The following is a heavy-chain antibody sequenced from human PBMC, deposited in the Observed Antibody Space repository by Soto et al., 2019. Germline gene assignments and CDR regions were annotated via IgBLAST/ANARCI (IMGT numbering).Heavy chain of an antibody. D-gene: IGHD4-17*01. CDR3: VRDRSYGDAHYYYYYGMDV. J-gene: IGHJ6*02. CDR2: ISAYNGNT. V-gene: IGHV1-18*04. Sequence: QVQLVQSGAEVKKPGASVKVSCKASGYTFTSYGISWVRQGPGQGLEWMGWISAYNGNTNYAQKLQGRVTMTTDTSTSTAYMELRSLRSDDTAVYYCVRDRSYGDAHYYYYYGMDVWGQGTTVTVSS. CDR1: GYTFTSYG.